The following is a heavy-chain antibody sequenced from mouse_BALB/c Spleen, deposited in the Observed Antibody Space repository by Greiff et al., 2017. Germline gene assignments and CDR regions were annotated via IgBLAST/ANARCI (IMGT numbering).Heavy chain of an antibody. V-gene: IGHV5-6-5*01. Sequence: EVKLVESGGGLVKPGGSLKLSCAASGFTFSSYAMSWVRQTPEKRLEWVASISSGGSTYYPDSVKGRFTISRDNARNILYLQMSSLRSEDTAMYYCARRSYGNYEDYAMDYWGQGTSVTVSS. J-gene: IGHJ4*01. CDR1: GFTFSSYA. CDR3: ARRSYGNYEDYAMDY. D-gene: IGHD2-1*01. CDR2: ISSGGST.